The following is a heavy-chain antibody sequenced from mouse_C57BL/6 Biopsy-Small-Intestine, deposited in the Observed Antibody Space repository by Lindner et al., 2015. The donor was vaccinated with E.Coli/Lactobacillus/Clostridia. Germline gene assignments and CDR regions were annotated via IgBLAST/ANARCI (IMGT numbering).Heavy chain of an antibody. Sequence: VQLQESGAELVRPGTSVKMSCKASGYTFTNYWIGWAKQRPGHGLEWIGDIYPGGGYTNYNEKFKGKATLTADKSSSTAYMQFSSLTSEDSAIYYCARADYYGSSYVYSFDYWGQGTTLTVSS. V-gene: IGHV1-63*01. CDR2: IYPGGGYT. J-gene: IGHJ2*01. CDR1: GYTFTNYW. CDR3: ARADYYGSSYVYSFDY. D-gene: IGHD1-1*01.